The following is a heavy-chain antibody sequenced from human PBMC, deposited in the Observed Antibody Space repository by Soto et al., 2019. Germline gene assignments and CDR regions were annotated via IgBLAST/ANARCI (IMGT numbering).Heavy chain of an antibody. CDR2: ISGSGGST. Sequence: GGSLRLSCAASGFTFSSYAMSWVRQAPGKGLEWVSAISGSGGSTYYADSVKGRFTISRDNSKNTLYLQMNSLRAEDTAVYYCAKGSYYDSSGYFRSDAFDIWGQGTMVTVS. CDR1: GFTFSSYA. CDR3: AKGSYYDSSGYFRSDAFDI. D-gene: IGHD3-22*01. J-gene: IGHJ3*02. V-gene: IGHV3-23*01.